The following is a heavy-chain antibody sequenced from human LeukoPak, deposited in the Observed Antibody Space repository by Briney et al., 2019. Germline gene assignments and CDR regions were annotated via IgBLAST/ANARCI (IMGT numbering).Heavy chain of an antibody. J-gene: IGHJ4*02. Sequence: PSETLSLTCVVYGGSFSGYYWSWIRQPPGKGLEWIGEINHSGSTNYNPSLKSRVTISVDTSKNQFSLKLGSVTAADTAVYYCARRRTRTSSSWPRLDYWGQGTLVTVSS. CDR1: GGSFSGYY. V-gene: IGHV4-34*01. CDR2: INHSGST. CDR3: ARRRTRTSSSWPRLDY. D-gene: IGHD6-13*01.